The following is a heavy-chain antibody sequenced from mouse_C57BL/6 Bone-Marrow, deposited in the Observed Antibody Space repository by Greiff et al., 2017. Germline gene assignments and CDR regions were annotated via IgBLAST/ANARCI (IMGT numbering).Heavy chain of an antibody. CDR2: IDPENGDT. CDR1: GFNIKDDY. Sequence: VQLKESGAELVRPGASVKLSCTASGFNIKDDYMHWVKQRPEQGLEWIGWIDPENGDTEYASKFQGKATITADTSSNTAYLQLSSLTSEDTAGYYCTAYDYSWFAYWGQGTLVTVSA. CDR3: TAYDYSWFAY. J-gene: IGHJ3*01. V-gene: IGHV14-4*01. D-gene: IGHD2-4*01.